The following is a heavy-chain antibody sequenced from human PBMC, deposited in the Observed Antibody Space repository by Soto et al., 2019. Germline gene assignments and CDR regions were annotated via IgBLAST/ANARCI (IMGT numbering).Heavy chain of an antibody. J-gene: IGHJ2*01. D-gene: IGHD1-20*01. CDR1: GYSISSGYY. V-gene: IGHV4-38-2*02. CDR3: VRDGITGGYFDL. CDR2: IYHSGST. Sequence: PSETLSLTCAVSGYSISSGYYWGWIRQPPGKGLEWIGSIYHSGSTYYNPSLKSRVTISVDTSKNQFSLKLSSVTAADTAVYYCVRDGITGGYFDLWGRGTLVTVSS.